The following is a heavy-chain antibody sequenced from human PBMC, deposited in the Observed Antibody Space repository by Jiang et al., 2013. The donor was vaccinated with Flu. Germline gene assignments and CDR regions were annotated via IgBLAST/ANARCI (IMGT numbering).Heavy chain of an antibody. CDR2: IYYSGST. J-gene: IGHJ6*02. Sequence: GSGLVKPSETLSLTCTVSGGSISSYYWSWIRQPPGKGLEWIGYIYYSGSTNYNPSLKSRVTISVDTSKNQFSLKLSSVTAADTAVYYCARDWDSSSWYGSGYYYYGMDVWGQGTTVTVSS. D-gene: IGHD6-13*01. CDR3: ARDWDSSSWYGSGYYYYGMDV. V-gene: IGHV4-59*13. CDR1: GGSISSYY.